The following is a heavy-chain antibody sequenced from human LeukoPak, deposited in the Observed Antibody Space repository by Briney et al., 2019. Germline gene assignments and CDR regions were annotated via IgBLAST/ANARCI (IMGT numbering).Heavy chain of an antibody. CDR2: IIPILGTA. CDR3: ARSCDFWSGYYWDY. D-gene: IGHD3-3*01. V-gene: IGHV1-69*10. Sequence: SVKVSCKASGGTFNSYGIIWVRQAPGQGLEWMGGIIPILGTANYAQKLQGRVTMTTDTSTSTAYMELRSLRSDDTAVYYCARSCDFWSGYYWDYWGQGTLVTVSS. CDR1: GGTFNSYG. J-gene: IGHJ4*02.